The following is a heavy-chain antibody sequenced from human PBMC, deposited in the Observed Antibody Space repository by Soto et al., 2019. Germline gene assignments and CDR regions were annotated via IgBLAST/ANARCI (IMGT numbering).Heavy chain of an antibody. D-gene: IGHD2-21*01. CDR3: AKNQGDELVTIDPVDWLDT. CDR2: ISGSGFKK. CDR1: VFIFDNFC. Sequence: WLSXRLSGAACVFIFDNFCVSWFRQAPGKGREWISSISGSGFKKYYADSVKGRFTISRDNSKSTVYMELNNLSAEDTAVYHCAKNQGDELVTIDPVDWLDTWGQGSVVTVSS. V-gene: IGHV3-23*01. J-gene: IGHJ5*02.